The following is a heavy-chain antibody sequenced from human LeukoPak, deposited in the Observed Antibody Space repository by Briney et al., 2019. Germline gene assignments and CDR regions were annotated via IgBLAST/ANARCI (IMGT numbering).Heavy chain of an antibody. CDR1: GFTFRDYA. CDR2: IRSKVYGGTT. J-gene: IGHJ3*02. Sequence: HPGRSLRLSCTGFGFTFRDYAVSWVRQAPGKGLEGIGFIRSKVYGGTTEYAASVKGRFTISRDDSKSIAYLQMNSLKTEDTAVYYCTRDPYYFDSSGYYHHAFDIWGQGTMVAVSS. D-gene: IGHD3-22*01. CDR3: TRDPYYFDSSGYYHHAFDI. V-gene: IGHV3-49*04.